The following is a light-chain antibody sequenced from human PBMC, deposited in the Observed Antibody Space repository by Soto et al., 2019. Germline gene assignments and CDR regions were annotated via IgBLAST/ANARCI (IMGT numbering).Light chain of an antibody. Sequence: ENVLTQSPATLSLSPGERATLSCRASQSISRYLAWYQQKPGQAPRLLIYDAFNRATGIPARFSGSGSGTDFPLTISGLEPEDFALYYCQQYRNWPFTFGPGTKVDFK. CDR1: QSISRY. CDR3: QQYRNWPFT. J-gene: IGKJ3*01. V-gene: IGKV3-11*01. CDR2: DAF.